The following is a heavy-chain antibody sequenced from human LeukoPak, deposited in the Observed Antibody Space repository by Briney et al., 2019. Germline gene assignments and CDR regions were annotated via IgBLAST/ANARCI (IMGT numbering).Heavy chain of an antibody. D-gene: IGHD4-23*01. J-gene: IGHJ4*02. CDR3: ARDYFGNSLLDY. V-gene: IGHV1-2*02. Sequence: PGASVKVSCKTSGYSFTGHYVHWVRQAPGQGLEWIGWIHPKSGDTNYALKFHGRVTMTRDTSISTVYMDLSRLSSDDTAVYYCARDYFGNSLLDYWGQGTLVTVSS. CDR1: GYSFTGHY. CDR2: IHPKSGDT.